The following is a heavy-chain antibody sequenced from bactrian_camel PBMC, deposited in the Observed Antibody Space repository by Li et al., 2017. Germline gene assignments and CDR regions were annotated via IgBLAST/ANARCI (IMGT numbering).Heavy chain of an antibody. J-gene: IGHJ6*01. CDR3: ATDRYCSSDYCYSRSDFDS. CDR1: GSTWSTWC. Sequence: HVQLVESGGGSVQAGGSLRLSCEASGSTWSTWCMAWFRQTTGKEREGVAAIWSGTGSAYYADSVKGRFTISRDNAEMTVYLQMDDVTSEDTAVYYCATDRYCSSDYCYSRSDFDSWGQGTQVTVS. CDR2: IWSGTGSA. D-gene: IGHD4*01. V-gene: IGHV3S1*01.